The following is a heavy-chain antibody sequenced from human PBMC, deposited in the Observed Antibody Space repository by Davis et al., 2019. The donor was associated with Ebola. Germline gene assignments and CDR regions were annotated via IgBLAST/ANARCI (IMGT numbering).Heavy chain of an antibody. V-gene: IGHV3-7*01. CDR2: IKQDGSEK. CDR1: GFTFSGSA. J-gene: IGHJ4*02. Sequence: GESLKISCAASGFTFSGSAMHWVRQAPGKGLEWVASIKQDGSEKYYVASVKGRFTISRDNAKNSLYLQMNSLGAEDTAVYYCARDVDYWGQGILVTVSS. CDR3: ARDVDY.